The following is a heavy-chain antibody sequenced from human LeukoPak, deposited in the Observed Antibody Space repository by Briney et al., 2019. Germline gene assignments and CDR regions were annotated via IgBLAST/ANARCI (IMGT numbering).Heavy chain of an antibody. J-gene: IGHJ4*02. CDR1: GYTLTELS. CDR2: FDPEDGET. D-gene: IGHD2-15*01. V-gene: IGHV1-24*01. Sequence: GASVKVSCKVSGYTLTELSMHWVRQAPGKGLEWMGGFDPEDGETIYAQKFQGRVTMTEDTSTDTAYMELSSLRSEDTAVYYCATDRPFYCSGGSCYSGGSFDYWGQGTLVTVSS. CDR3: ATDRPFYCSGGSCYSGGSFDY.